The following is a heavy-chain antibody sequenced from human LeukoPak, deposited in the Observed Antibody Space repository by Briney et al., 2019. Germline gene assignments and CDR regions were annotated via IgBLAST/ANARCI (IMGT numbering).Heavy chain of an antibody. J-gene: IGHJ5*02. CDR3: ARLDCSSTSCYGGYNWFDP. CDR2: IYHSGST. V-gene: IGHV4-38-2*01. Sequence: SETLSLTCAVSGYSISSDYYWGWIRQPPGKGLEWIRNIYHSGSTYYSPSLKSRVTISVDTSKNQFSLKLSSVTAADTAVYYCARLDCSSTSCYGGYNWFDPWGQGTLVTVSS. D-gene: IGHD2-2*01. CDR1: GYSISSDYY.